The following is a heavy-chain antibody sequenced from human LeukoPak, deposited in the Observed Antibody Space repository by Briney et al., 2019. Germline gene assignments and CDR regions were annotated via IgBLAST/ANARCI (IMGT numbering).Heavy chain of an antibody. Sequence: SETLSLTCTVSGGFISSYYWSWIRQPAGKGLEWIGRIYTSGSTNYNSSLKSRVTMSVDTSKNQFSLKLSSVTAADTAVYYCARSRYSSGTYYFDYWGQGTLVTVSS. CDR2: IYTSGST. CDR1: GGFISSYY. J-gene: IGHJ4*02. V-gene: IGHV4-4*07. D-gene: IGHD3-10*01. CDR3: ARSRYSSGTYYFDY.